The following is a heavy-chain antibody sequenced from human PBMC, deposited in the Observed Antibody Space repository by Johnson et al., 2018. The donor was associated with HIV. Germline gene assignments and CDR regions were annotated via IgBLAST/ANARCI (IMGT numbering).Heavy chain of an antibody. J-gene: IGHJ3*02. CDR1: GFTFSSYG. CDR3: AKDYYYDSSGYYYEGRSDAFDI. V-gene: IGHV3-30*02. Sequence: QVQLVESGGGVVQPGGSLRLSCAASGFTFSSYGMHWVRQAPGKGLEWVTFIRYDGSNKYFAEFVKGRFTISRDNSKNTLYLQMNSLRAEETAVYYCAKDYYYDSSGYYYEGRSDAFDIWGQGTMVTVSS. CDR2: IRYDGSNK. D-gene: IGHD3-22*01.